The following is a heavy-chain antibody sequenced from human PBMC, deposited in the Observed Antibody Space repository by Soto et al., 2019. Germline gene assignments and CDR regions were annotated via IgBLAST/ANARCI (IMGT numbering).Heavy chain of an antibody. CDR3: ARIPVAGTGWYYGMDV. CDR2: IIPIFGTA. CDR1: GGTFSSYA. J-gene: IGHJ6*02. D-gene: IGHD6-19*01. Sequence: QVQLVQSGAEVKKPGSSVKVSCKASGGTFSSYAISWVQQAPGQGLEWMGGIIPIFGTANYAQKFQGRVTITADESTSTAYMELSSLRSEDTAVYYCARIPVAGTGWYYGMDVWGQGTTVTVSS. V-gene: IGHV1-69*01.